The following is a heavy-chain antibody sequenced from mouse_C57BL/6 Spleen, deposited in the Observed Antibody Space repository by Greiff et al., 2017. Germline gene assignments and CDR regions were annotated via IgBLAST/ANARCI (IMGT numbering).Heavy chain of an antibody. CDR2: ISYDGGN. V-gene: IGHV3-6*01. J-gene: IGHJ1*03. Sequence: EVQLQQSGPGLVKPSQSLSLTCSVTGYSITSGYYWNWIRQFPGNKLEWMGYISYDGGNNYNPSLKNRISITRDTSKNQFFLKLNSVTTEDTATYYCARSYDYDVDWYFDVWGTGTTVTVSS. CDR1: GYSITSGYY. D-gene: IGHD2-4*01. CDR3: ARSYDYDVDWYFDV.